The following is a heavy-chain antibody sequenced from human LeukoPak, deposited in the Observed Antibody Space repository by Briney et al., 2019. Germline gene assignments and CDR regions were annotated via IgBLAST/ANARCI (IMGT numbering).Heavy chain of an antibody. J-gene: IGHJ6*02. V-gene: IGHV3-30*18. CDR2: ISFVRGNT. Sequence: GRSLRLSCAASGVTFSSYDIHCVRQALGKGLEWVALISFVRGNTYFAHSVKGRFTISTDNSKNTLYLQMNSLRPEDTAVYYCAKCCPMDVWGQGTTVTVSS. CDR3: AKCCPMDV. D-gene: IGHD4/OR15-4a*01. CDR1: GVTFSSYD.